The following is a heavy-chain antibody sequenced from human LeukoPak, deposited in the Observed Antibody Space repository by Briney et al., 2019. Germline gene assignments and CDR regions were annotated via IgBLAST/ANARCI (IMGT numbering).Heavy chain of an antibody. D-gene: IGHD3-10*01. CDR2: IRYDGSNK. Sequence: GGSLRLSCAASGFTFSSFGMYWVRQAPGKGLEWVALIRYDGSNKYYADSVKGRFTISRDNSKNTLYLQMNSLRAEDTAVYYCAKDRRRYYGSGSYYNVYYFDYWRQGTLVTVSS. CDR3: AKDRRRYYGSGSYYNVYYFDY. J-gene: IGHJ4*02. CDR1: GFTFSSFG. V-gene: IGHV3-30*02.